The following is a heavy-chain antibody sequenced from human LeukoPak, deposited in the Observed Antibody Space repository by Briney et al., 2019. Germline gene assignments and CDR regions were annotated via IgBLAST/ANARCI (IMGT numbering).Heavy chain of an antibody. J-gene: IGHJ4*02. CDR1: GGSFSGYY. V-gene: IGHV4-34*01. Sequence: PSETLSLTCAVYGGSFSGYYWRWIRQPPGKGLEWIGEINHSGSTNYNPSLKSRVTISVDTSKNQFSLKLSSVTAADTAVYYCARAPYYYDSGYYFDYWGQGTLVTVSS. CDR3: ARAPYYYDSGYYFDY. CDR2: INHSGST. D-gene: IGHD3-10*01.